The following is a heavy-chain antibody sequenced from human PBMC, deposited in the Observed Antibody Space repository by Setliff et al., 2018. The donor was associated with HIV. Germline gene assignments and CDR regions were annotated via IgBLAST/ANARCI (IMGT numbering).Heavy chain of an antibody. CDR3: ARTYGSGMGGFDY. D-gene: IGHD3-10*01. J-gene: IGHJ4*02. Sequence: GESLKISCQGSGYSFTKYWIGWVRQMPGKGLEWMGIIYPGDSDTRYRPSFQGQVTISADKSISTAYLQWSSLKASDTAMYYCARTYGSGMGGFDYWGQGTQVTVSS. CDR2: IYPGDSDT. V-gene: IGHV5-51*01. CDR1: GYSFTKYW.